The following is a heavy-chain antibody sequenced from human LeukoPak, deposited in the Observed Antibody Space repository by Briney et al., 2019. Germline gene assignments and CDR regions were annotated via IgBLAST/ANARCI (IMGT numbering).Heavy chain of an antibody. J-gene: IGHJ5*02. V-gene: IGHV4-59*11. CDR3: ARDYTKGWFDP. CDR1: GGSISSHY. D-gene: IGHD4-11*01. Sequence: SETLSLTCTVSGGSISSHYWSWIRQPPGKGLEWIGYIYYSGSTNYNPSLKSRVTISVDTSKNQFSLRLSSVTAADTAVYYCARDYTKGWFDPWGQGTLVTVSS. CDR2: IYYSGST.